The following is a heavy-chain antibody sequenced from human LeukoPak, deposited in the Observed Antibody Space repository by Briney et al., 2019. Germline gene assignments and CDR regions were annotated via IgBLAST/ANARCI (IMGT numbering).Heavy chain of an antibody. J-gene: IGHJ4*02. CDR1: GGTFSSYA. CDR3: ARVGYSGSFDY. Sequence: GASVKVSCKASGGTFSSYAISWVRQAPGQGLEWMGWISAYNGNTNYAQKLQGRVTMTTDTSTSTAYMELRSLRSDDTAVYYCARVGYSGSFDYWGQGTLVTVSS. D-gene: IGHD1-26*01. CDR2: ISAYNGNT. V-gene: IGHV1-18*01.